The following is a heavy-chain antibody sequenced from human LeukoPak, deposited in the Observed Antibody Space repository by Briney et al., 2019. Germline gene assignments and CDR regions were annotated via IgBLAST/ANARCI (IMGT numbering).Heavy chain of an antibody. J-gene: IGHJ4*02. CDR1: GFTFNNYW. Sequence: PGGSLRLSCAASGFTFNNYWMHWVRQAPGKGLVWVSRINSDGSSTTYADSVKGRFTISRDNAKNSLYLQMNSLRAEDTAVYYCARGIWFGEPLDYWGQGTLVTVSS. D-gene: IGHD3-10*01. CDR3: ARGIWFGEPLDY. V-gene: IGHV3-74*01. CDR2: INSDGSST.